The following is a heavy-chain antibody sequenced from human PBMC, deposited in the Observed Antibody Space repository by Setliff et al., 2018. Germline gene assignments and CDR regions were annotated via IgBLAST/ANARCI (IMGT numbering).Heavy chain of an antibody. V-gene: IGHV4-31*03. D-gene: IGHD6-6*01. J-gene: IGHJ4*02. Sequence: SETLSLTCTVSGGSISSGGYYWSWIRQHPGKGLEWIGYIYYSGSTNYNPSLKSRVTISVDTSGDQFSLKLISVTAADTAVYYCARGRNIAARLLDSWGQGTLVTVSS. CDR3: ARGRNIAARLLDS. CDR2: IYYSGST. CDR1: GGSISSGGYY.